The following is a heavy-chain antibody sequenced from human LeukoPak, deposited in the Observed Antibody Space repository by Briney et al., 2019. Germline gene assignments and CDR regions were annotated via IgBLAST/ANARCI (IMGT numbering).Heavy chain of an antibody. CDR1: GYTFTIYG. CDR3: ARDMITFGGPPNY. CDR2: ISAYNGNK. V-gene: IGHV1-18*01. J-gene: IGHJ4*02. Sequence: ASVTVSFKASGYTFTIYGISWVRQAPGQGGEWMGWISAYNGNKNYAQKLQARVTMTTDTSTSTAYMELRSLRSDDTAVYYCARDMITFGGPPNYWGQRTLVTVSS. D-gene: IGHD3-16*01.